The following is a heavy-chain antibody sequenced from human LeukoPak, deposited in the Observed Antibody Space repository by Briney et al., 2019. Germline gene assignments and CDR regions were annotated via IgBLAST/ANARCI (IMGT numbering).Heavy chain of an antibody. CDR3: ARVNYGDYFDY. Sequence: SETLSLTCAVSGGSISSSNWWSWVRQPPGKGLEWIGEIDHSGTTYYNPSLKSRLTISVDTSKNQFSLNLSSVTAADTAVYYCARVNYGDYFDYWGQGTLVTVPS. CDR1: GGSISSSNW. CDR2: IDHSGTT. D-gene: IGHD4-17*01. V-gene: IGHV4-4*02. J-gene: IGHJ4*02.